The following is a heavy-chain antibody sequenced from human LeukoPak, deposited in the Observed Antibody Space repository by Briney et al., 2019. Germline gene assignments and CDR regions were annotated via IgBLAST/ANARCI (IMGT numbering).Heavy chain of an antibody. Sequence: GGSLRLSCAASGFTFSSYWMHWVRQAPGKGLECVSFITGDGGTTYYADSVKGRFTTSRDNSKNSLFLEMNSLRTEDTALYYCTRGPGGRGFDYWGHGTLVTVSS. J-gene: IGHJ4*01. D-gene: IGHD3-10*01. V-gene: IGHV3-43*02. CDR3: TRGPGGRGFDY. CDR2: ITGDGGTT. CDR1: GFTFSSYW.